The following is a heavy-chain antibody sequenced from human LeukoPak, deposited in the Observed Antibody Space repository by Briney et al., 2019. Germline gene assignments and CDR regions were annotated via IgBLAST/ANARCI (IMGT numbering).Heavy chain of an antibody. CDR2: IYPGDSDT. CDR1: GYSFTSYW. CDR3: YANHYGSGSYYNDY. Sequence: GGSLKISCKGSGYSFTSYWIGWVRQLPGKGLEWMGIIYPGDSDTRYSPSFQAQVTISADKSISNAYLQWSSLKASDTAMYYCYANHYGSGSYYNDYWGQGTLVTVSS. D-gene: IGHD3-10*01. V-gene: IGHV5-51*01. J-gene: IGHJ4*02.